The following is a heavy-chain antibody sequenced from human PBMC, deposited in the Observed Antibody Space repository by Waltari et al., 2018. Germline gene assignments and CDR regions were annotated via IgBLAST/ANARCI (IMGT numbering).Heavy chain of an antibody. CDR3: AVVASRLRDAFDI. Sequence: QVKMVQSGAEVKKHGASVKVSCKVSGYTITELSREWVRKATGEGLEWMGGMDPECCETIYAHKFQVRVTMTEGTPTDTAYMERSRLISADTAVYSCAVVASRLRDAFDIWGQVTMLTVSS. D-gene: IGHD2-15*01. CDR1: GYTITELS. V-gene: IGHV1-24*01. J-gene: IGHJ3*02. CDR2: MDPECCET.